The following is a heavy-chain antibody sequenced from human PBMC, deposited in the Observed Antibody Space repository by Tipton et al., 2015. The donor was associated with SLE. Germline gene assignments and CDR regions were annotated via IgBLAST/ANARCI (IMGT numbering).Heavy chain of an antibody. CDR3: ARGDDSIWGSYRHPLL. D-gene: IGHD3-16*02. Sequence: GLVKPSETLSLTCTVSGGSISSYYWSWIRQPPGKGLEWIGYIYYSGSTNYSPSLESRVTISVDTSKNQFSLMLSSVTAADTAVYYCARGDDSIWGSYRHPLLWGQGILVTVSS. CDR2: IYYSGST. V-gene: IGHV4-59*08. CDR1: GGSISSYY. J-gene: IGHJ1*01.